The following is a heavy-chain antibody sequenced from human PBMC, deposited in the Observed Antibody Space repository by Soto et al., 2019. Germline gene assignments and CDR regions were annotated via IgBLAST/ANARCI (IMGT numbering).Heavy chain of an antibody. CDR3: ARGSSRYCSGGSCFNYYYYYYMDV. CDR1: GGSISSGGYY. Sequence: SETLSLTCTVSGGSISSGGYYWSWIRQHPGKGLEWIGYIYYSGSTYYNPSLKSRVTISVDTSKNQFSLKLSSVTAADTAVYYCARGSSRYCSGGSCFNYYYYYYMDVWGKGTTVTVSS. J-gene: IGHJ6*03. CDR2: IYYSGST. D-gene: IGHD2-15*01. V-gene: IGHV4-31*03.